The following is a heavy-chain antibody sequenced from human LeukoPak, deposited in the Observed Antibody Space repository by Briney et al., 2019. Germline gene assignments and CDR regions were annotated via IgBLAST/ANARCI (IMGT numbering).Heavy chain of an antibody. V-gene: IGHV3-49*04. CDR2: IRNKVYGGTA. CDR3: SRSLTTGWYGWLNP. Sequence: PGGSLRLSCIGCGFTFGDYTINWVRQAPGKGLEWVGFIRNKVYGGTAEYDASVKGRFIISRDDSKSIAYLQMNSLKTEDTGIYYCSRSLTTGWYGWLNPWGQGTLVTVSS. J-gene: IGHJ5*02. CDR1: GFTFGDYT. D-gene: IGHD6-19*01.